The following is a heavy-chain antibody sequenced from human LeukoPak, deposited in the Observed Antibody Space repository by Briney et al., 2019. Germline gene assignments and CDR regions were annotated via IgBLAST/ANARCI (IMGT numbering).Heavy chain of an antibody. D-gene: IGHD3-22*01. CDR3: AKAYYDSSGYSYYFDY. CDR2: ISGSSAYV. J-gene: IGHJ4*02. CDR1: GFPFSAYS. V-gene: IGHV3-21*01. Sequence: PGGSLRLSCAASGFPFSAYSMNWVRRAPGKGLEWVSSISGSSAYVYYADSVKGRFTVSRDSAKNSLYLQMSSLRAEDTAVYYCAKAYYDSSGYSYYFDYWGQGTPVTVSS.